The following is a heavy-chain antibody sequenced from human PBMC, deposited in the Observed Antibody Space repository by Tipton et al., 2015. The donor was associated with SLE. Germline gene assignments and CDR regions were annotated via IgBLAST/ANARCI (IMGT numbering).Heavy chain of an antibody. CDR3: ARGSLVTACYDCWASPGWFDP. D-gene: IGHD3-3*01. CDR2: INPSGDST. Sequence: QLVQSGAEVKKPGASVKVSCKASGYAFTTYYIHWVRQAPGQGLEWMGIINPSGDSTNYAQRFQGRVTMTRDTSTSTVYMELSSLRSEDTAVYYCARGSLVTACYDCWASPGWFDPWGQGTLVTVST. CDR1: GYAFTTYY. V-gene: IGHV1-46*01. J-gene: IGHJ5*02.